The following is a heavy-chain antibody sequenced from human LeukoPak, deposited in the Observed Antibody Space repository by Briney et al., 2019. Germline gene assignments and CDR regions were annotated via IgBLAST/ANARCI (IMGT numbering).Heavy chain of an antibody. CDR3: AGDLSGVTGYTYGRGIDY. CDR1: GFTFSSYW. D-gene: IGHD5-18*01. J-gene: IGHJ4*02. Sequence: GGSLRLSCAASGFTFSSYWMSWVRQAPGKGLEWVANIKRDGSEKYYVDSVKGRFTISRDNAKTSLYLQMNSLRAEDTAVYYCAGDLSGVTGYTYGRGIDYWGQGTLVTVSS. V-gene: IGHV3-7*01. CDR2: IKRDGSEK.